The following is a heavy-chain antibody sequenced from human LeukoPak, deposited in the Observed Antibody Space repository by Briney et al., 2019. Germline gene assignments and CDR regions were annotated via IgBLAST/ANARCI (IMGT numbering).Heavy chain of an antibody. CDR1: GFTFSDHY. Sequence: PGGSLRLSCAASGFTFSDHYMDWVRQAPGKGLEWVGRTRNKANSYTTEYAASVKGRFTISRDDSKSSLYLQMNSLKTEDTSIYYCVRVYSSSWSGSYFDYWGQGTLVTVSS. D-gene: IGHD6-13*01. CDR3: VRVYSSSWSGSYFDY. J-gene: IGHJ4*02. V-gene: IGHV3-72*01. CDR2: TRNKANSYTT.